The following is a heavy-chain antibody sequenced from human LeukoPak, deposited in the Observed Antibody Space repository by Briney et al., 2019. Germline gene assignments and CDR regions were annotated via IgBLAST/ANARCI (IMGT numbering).Heavy chain of an antibody. V-gene: IGHV3-9*01. D-gene: IGHD3-22*01. CDR2: ISWNSGSI. CDR1: GFTFDDYA. J-gene: IGHJ4*02. Sequence: PGGSLRLSCTASGFTFDDYAMHWVRQAPGKGLEWVSGISWNSGSIGYAVSVKGRFTISRDNAKNSLYLQMNSLRTEDTALYYCVKDYDSSGYYPDYWGRGTLVTVSS. CDR3: VKDYDSSGYYPDY.